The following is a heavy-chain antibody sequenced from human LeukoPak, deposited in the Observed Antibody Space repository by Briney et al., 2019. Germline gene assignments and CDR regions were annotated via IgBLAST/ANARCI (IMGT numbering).Heavy chain of an antibody. CDR2: IKEDASEK. J-gene: IGHJ3*02. D-gene: IGHD2-8*02. CDR1: RFTFSNYW. V-gene: IGHV3-7*05. Sequence: PGGSLRLSCAASRFTFSNYWMSWVRQAPGKGLEWVANIKEDASEKYYVDSVEGRFTISRDNAKNSLYLQMNSLRAEDTAVYYCARDPTGNDAFDIWGQGTMVTVSS. CDR3: ARDPTGNDAFDI.